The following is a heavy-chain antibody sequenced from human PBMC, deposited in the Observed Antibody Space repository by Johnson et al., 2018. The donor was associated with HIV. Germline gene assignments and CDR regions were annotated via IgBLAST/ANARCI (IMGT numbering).Heavy chain of an antibody. Sequence: VQLVESGGGVVQPGRSLRASCAASGFGFSSNYMSWVRQAPGKGLEWVSVFYSGGSTYYADSVKGRFTISRDNAKNSFYLQMNSLTVGDTALYYCARDPGGMDGSFDLWGQGTMVTVSS. D-gene: IGHD3-16*01. J-gene: IGHJ3*01. V-gene: IGHV3-66*01. CDR2: FYSGGST. CDR1: GFGFSSNY. CDR3: ARDPGGMDGSFDL.